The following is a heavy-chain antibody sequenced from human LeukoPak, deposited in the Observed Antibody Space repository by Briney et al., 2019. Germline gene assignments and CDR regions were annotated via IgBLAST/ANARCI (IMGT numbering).Heavy chain of an antibody. J-gene: IGHJ4*02. CDR3: ASTQAVAAIDFDY. V-gene: IGHV5-51*01. Sequence: GESLEISRKGSGYRFTNYWIGWVRQMPGKGLEWMGIIYPGDSDTRYSPSFQGQVTISADKSISTAYLQWSSLKASDTAMYYCASTQAVAAIDFDYWGQGTLVTDSS. CDR2: IYPGDSDT. D-gene: IGHD6-19*01. CDR1: GYRFTNYW.